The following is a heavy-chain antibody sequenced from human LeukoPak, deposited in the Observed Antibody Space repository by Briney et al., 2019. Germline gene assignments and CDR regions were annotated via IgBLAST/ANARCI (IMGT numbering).Heavy chain of an antibody. V-gene: IGHV1-8*01. CDR1: GYTFTSYD. D-gene: IGHD3-9*01. J-gene: IGHJ4*02. Sequence: ASAKVSCKASGYTFTSYDINWVRQATGQGLERMGWMNPNSGNTGYAQKFQGRVTITRNTSISTSYIELSSLRSDDTAVYYCARAEAGSYYDILTGYSRPFDSWGQGTLVTVSS. CDR2: MNPNSGNT. CDR3: ARAEAGSYYDILTGYSRPFDS.